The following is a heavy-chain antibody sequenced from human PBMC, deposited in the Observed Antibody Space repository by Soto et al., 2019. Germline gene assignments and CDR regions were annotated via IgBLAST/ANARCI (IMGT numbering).Heavy chain of an antibody. Sequence: EVQLVESGGGLVQPGGSLRLSCAASSGFTFRSYWMNWVRQAPGKGLEWVANIKQDGSEKNYGDSVKGRFTISRDNAKNSLYLQMNGLRADDTAVYDCAGGGGWESDSWGQGTLVIVSS. CDR3: AGGGGWESDS. V-gene: IGHV3-7*01. CDR2: IKQDGSEK. CDR1: SGFTFRSYW. J-gene: IGHJ4*02. D-gene: IGHD6-19*01.